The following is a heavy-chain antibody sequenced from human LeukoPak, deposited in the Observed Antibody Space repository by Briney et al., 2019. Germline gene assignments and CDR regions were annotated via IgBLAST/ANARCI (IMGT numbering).Heavy chain of an antibody. V-gene: IGHV1-2*02. CDR3: ARGRLRAVAGRTSDY. Sequence: ASVKVSCKASRYTFTGYYMHWVRQAPGHRLESMGWINPNSGGTNYAQKFQGRVTMTRDTSISTAYMELSRLRSDDTAVYYCARGRLRAVAGRTSDYWGQGTLVTVSS. D-gene: IGHD6-19*01. CDR1: RYTFTGYY. J-gene: IGHJ4*02. CDR2: INPNSGGT.